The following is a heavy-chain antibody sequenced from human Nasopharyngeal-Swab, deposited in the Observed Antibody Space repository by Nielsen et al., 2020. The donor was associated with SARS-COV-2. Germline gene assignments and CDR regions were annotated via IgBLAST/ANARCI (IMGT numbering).Heavy chain of an antibody. CDR3: VSSTAAGTNYYYYYMDV. D-gene: IGHD6-13*01. Sequence: WVRQAPGQRLEWMGWINAGNGNTKYSQKFQGRVTITRDTSASTAYMELSSLRSEDTAVYYCVSSTAAGTNYYYYYMDVWGKGTTVTVSS. CDR2: INAGNGNT. J-gene: IGHJ6*03. V-gene: IGHV1-3*01.